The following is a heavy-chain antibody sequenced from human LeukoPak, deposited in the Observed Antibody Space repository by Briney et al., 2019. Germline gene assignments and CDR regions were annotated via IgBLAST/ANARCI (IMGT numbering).Heavy chain of an antibody. CDR2: ISPGSSTI. CDR3: AREPEGSVDY. V-gene: IGHV3-48*02. CDR1: GFTFNTYI. Sequence: GGSLRLSCAASGFTFNTYIMDWVRQTPGRGLEWISYISPGSSTIYYADSVKGRFTISRDNAKNSLYLQMNSLRDEDTAVYYCAREPEGSVDYWGQGTLVTVSS. D-gene: IGHD2-15*01. J-gene: IGHJ4*02.